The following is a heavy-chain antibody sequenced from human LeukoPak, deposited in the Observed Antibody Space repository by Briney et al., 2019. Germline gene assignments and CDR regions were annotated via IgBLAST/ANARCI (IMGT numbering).Heavy chain of an antibody. V-gene: IGHV4-59*01. Sequence: WETLSLTCIVSGGSLSTYYWSWLRQPPGKGLEWIGCIYYTGSTIYSPSLKSRATISVDTSKNQFSLTLISVPAAHTALSYFTRERNRTPDYWGQGTLVSVSS. D-gene: IGHD1-14*01. CDR2: IYYTGST. J-gene: IGHJ4*02. CDR3: TRERNRTPDY. CDR1: GGSLSTYY.